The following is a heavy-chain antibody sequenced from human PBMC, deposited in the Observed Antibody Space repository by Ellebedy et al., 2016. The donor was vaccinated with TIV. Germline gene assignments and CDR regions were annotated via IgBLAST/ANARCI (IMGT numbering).Heavy chain of an antibody. CDR1: GYTFTDYY. CDR3: GREGGVYYFDY. D-gene: IGHD2-8*01. V-gene: IGHV1-2*02. CDR2: INPNSGGT. J-gene: IGHJ4*02. Sequence: ATSVKVSCKTSGYTFTDYYIHWVRQAPGPGLEWMAWINPNSGGTNYAQKFQGRVTVTRDTSTSPAFLDLGSRRSEDTAVYYGGREGGVYYFDYWGQGTLVTVSS.